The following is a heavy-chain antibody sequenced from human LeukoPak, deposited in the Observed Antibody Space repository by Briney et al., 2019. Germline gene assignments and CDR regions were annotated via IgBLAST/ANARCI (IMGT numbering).Heavy chain of an antibody. CDR1: GFTFNNYG. CDR2: IRYNGNNQ. J-gene: IGHJ4*02. V-gene: IGHV3-30*02. D-gene: IGHD3-10*01. Sequence: GGSLRLSCAASGFTFNNYGMHWVRQAPGKGLEWVAFIRYNGNNQYYADSVKGRFTISRDNSKNTLHLQMNSLRAEDTAVYYCAKEFGYYYGSGSYYNTPDYWGQGTLVTVSS. CDR3: AKEFGYYYGSGSYYNTPDY.